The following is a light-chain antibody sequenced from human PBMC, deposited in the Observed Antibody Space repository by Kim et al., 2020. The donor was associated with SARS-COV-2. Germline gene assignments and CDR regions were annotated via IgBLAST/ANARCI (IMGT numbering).Light chain of an antibody. CDR2: AAS. CDR1: QGIVNS. CDR3: LQHDSYPLT. Sequence: ASVGDRVTITCRASQGIVNSLAWFQQKPGKVPKRLIYAASSLQSGVPSRFSGSGSETEFTITISSLQPEDFATYYCLQHDSYPLTFVEGTKVDIK. V-gene: IGKV1-17*03. J-gene: IGKJ4*01.